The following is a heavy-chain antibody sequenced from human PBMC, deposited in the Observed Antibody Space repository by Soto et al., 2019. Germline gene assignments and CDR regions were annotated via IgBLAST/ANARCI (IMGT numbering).Heavy chain of an antibody. CDR2: INPNSGGT. CDR3: ARSYCSSTSCKSKYGMDV. J-gene: IGHJ6*02. D-gene: IGHD2-2*01. Sequence: ASVKVYCKASGYTFTGYYMHWVRQAPGQGLEWMGWINPNSGGTNYAQKFQGWVTMTRDTSISTAYMELSRLRSDDTAVYYCARSYCSSTSCKSKYGMDVWGQGTTATVSS. CDR1: GYTFTGYY. V-gene: IGHV1-2*04.